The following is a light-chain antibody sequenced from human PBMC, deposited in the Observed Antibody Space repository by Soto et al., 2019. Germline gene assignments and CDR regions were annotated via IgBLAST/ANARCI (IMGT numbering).Light chain of an antibody. CDR1: RSVSSY. CDR3: QQRSNWRVT. Sequence: EIVLTQSPATLSLSPGERATLSCRASRSVSSYFAWYQQKPGQAPRLLIYDASNRATGIPARFSGSGSGTDFTLTISSLEPEDFAVYYCQQRSNWRVTFGGGTKVEIK. V-gene: IGKV3-11*01. CDR2: DAS. J-gene: IGKJ4*01.